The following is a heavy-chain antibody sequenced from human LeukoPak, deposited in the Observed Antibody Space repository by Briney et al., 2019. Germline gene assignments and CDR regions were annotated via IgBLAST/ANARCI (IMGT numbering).Heavy chain of an antibody. CDR3: ARVATYAFDY. J-gene: IGHJ4*02. V-gene: IGHV3-48*02. CDR2: ISSSSTFI. Sequence: GGSLRLSCAASGFTFSSYSMNWVRQAPGKGLEWLSYISSSSTFIDYADSMKGRFTISRDNAKNSLYLQMNSLKDEDTAVYYCARVATYAFDYWGQGTLVTVSS. CDR1: GFTFSSYS. D-gene: IGHD2-2*01.